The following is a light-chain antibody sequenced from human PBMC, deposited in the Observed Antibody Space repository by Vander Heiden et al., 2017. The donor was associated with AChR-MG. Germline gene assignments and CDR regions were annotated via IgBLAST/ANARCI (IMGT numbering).Light chain of an antibody. Sequence: QSVLTQPPSVPGAPGPRVTISCTGSSYNSGAGYDVPWYQQLPGTAPKLLIYGNSNRPSGVPDRFSGSKSGTSASLAITGLQAEDEADYYCQSYDSSLSGHVGFGGGTKLTVL. J-gene: IGLJ2*01. CDR1: SYNSGAGYD. CDR3: QSYDSSLSGHVG. V-gene: IGLV1-40*01. CDR2: GNS.